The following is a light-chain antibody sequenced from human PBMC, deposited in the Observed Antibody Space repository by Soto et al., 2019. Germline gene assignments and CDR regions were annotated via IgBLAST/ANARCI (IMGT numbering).Light chain of an antibody. J-gene: IGKJ3*01. V-gene: IGKV1-8*01. CDR3: QQYYSYPFT. Sequence: PSPLSASVGDRVTITCWASQGISSYLAWYQQKPGKAPKLLIYAASTLQSGVPSRFSGSGSGTDFTLTISCLQSEDFATYYCQQYYSYPFTFGPGTKVDIK. CDR1: QGISSY. CDR2: AAS.